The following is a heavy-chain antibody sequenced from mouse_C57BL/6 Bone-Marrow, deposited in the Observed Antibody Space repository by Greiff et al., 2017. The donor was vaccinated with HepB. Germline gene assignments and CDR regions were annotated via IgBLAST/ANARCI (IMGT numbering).Heavy chain of an antibody. CDR1: GFTFNTYA. V-gene: IGHV10-3*01. CDR2: IRSKSSNYAT. D-gene: IGHD1-1*01. J-gene: IGHJ1*03. Sequence: EVMLVESGGGLVQPKGSLKLSCAASGFTFNTYAMHWVRQAPGKGLEWVARIRSKSSNYATYYADSVKDRFTISRDDSQSMLYLQMNNLKTEDTAMYYCVRDLDYGSRGGYFDVWGTGTTVTVSS. CDR3: VRDLDYGSRGGYFDV.